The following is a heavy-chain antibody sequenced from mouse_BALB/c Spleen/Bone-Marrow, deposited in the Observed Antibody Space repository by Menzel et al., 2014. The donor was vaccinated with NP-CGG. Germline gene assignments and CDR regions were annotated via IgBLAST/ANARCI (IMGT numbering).Heavy chain of an antibody. J-gene: IGHJ3*01. CDR1: GYTFTDHN. CDR3: SSPYGNYGAWFAY. CDR2: IYPYIGGT. Sequence: VQLQQSGPELVKPGASVKISCKASGYTFTDHNMHWVKQSHGKSLEWIGYIYPYIGGTAYNQKFKSKATLTVDNSSSTAYMELRSLTSEDSAVYYCSSPYGNYGAWFAYWGQGTLVTVSA. D-gene: IGHD2-1*01. V-gene: IGHV1S29*02.